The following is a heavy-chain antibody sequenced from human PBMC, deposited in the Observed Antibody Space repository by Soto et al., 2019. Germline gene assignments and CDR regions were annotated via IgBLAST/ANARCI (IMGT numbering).Heavy chain of an antibody. CDR1: GYTFTSYG. V-gene: IGHV1-18*01. Sequence: ASVKVSCKASGYTFTSYGISWVRQAPGQGLEWMGWISAYNGNTNYAQKLQGRVTMTTDTSTSTAYMELRSLRSDDTAVYYCARGYIVVVVAATHDAFDIWGQGTMVTVSS. CDR2: ISAYNGNT. D-gene: IGHD2-15*01. CDR3: ARGYIVVVVAATHDAFDI. J-gene: IGHJ3*02.